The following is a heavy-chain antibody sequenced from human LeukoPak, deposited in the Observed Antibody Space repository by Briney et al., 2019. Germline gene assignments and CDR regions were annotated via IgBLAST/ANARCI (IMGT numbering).Heavy chain of an antibody. Sequence: GASVKVSCKASGYTFTSYDINWVRQATGQGLEWMGWMNPNSGNTGYAQKFQGRVTMTRNTSISTAYMELSSLRSEDTAVYYCTRDRDYYGSGSSIGDAFDIWGQGTMVTVSS. CDR2: MNPNSGNT. D-gene: IGHD3-10*01. V-gene: IGHV1-8*01. CDR3: TRDRDYYGSGSSIGDAFDI. J-gene: IGHJ3*02. CDR1: GYTFTSYD.